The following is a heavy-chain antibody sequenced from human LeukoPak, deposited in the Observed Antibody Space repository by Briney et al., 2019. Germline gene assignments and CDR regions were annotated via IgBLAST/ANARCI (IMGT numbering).Heavy chain of an antibody. CDR3: ARGSPNCSDGSCYSHFDY. J-gene: IGHJ4*02. CDR2: IIPIFDTT. D-gene: IGHD2-15*01. CDR1: GGTFSTYA. V-gene: IGHV1-69*05. Sequence: SVKVSCKASGGTFSTYAISWVRQAPGQGLEWMGRIIPIFDTTNYAQKFQGRVTITTDESTSTAYMELSSLRSEDTAIYYCARGSPNCSDGSCYSHFDYWGQGTLVTVSS.